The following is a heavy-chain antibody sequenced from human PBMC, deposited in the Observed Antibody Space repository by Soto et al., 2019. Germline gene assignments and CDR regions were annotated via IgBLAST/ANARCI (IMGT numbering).Heavy chain of an antibody. J-gene: IGHJ6*02. Sequence: QVQLVESGGGVVQPGRSLTLSCAASGFTFSNYGMHWVRKAPGKGLEWVAVILNDGSNRYHADSVKDRFTISRDNSKNPLYLQMNSLRAEDTAVYYCARDDEYSGNGMDVWGQGTTVTVS. CDR1: GFTFSNYG. V-gene: IGHV3-33*01. CDR3: ARDDEYSGNGMDV. CDR2: ILNDGSNR. D-gene: IGHD3-10*01.